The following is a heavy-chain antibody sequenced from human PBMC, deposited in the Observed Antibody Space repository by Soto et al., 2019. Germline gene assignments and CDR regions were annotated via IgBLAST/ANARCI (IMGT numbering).Heavy chain of an antibody. Sequence: QLQLQESGPGLVNPSETLSLTCTVSGGSFSGSTYSWGGIRQPPGKGREYIGSTYYSGRTYYNPSLKSRVTVSVDTSKNQFSLNLNSVTAADTAVYYCVRHGSGSQYPIDHWGQGTLVTVSS. J-gene: IGHJ4*02. CDR2: TYYSGRT. V-gene: IGHV4-39*01. D-gene: IGHD3-10*01. CDR3: VRHGSGSQYPIDH. CDR1: GGSFSGSTYS.